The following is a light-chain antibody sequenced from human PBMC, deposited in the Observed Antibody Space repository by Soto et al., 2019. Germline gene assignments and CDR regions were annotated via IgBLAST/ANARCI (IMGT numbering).Light chain of an antibody. CDR1: QSISNY. Sequence: DFQMPQSPSSLSASVGDRVTITCRASQSISNYLIWYQQKPGKAPKLLMFAASSLQSGVPSRFNGGGSGTDFTRTLSSLQPEHLATYYCQQSSSTPRTFGQGTNEDIK. CDR2: AAS. V-gene: IGKV1-39*01. CDR3: QQSSSTPRT. J-gene: IGKJ1*01.